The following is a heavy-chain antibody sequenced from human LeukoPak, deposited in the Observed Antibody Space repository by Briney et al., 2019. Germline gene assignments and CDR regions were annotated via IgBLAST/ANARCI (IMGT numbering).Heavy chain of an antibody. V-gene: IGHV3-64D*06. D-gene: IGHD5-18*01. CDR2: ISSNGGST. Sequence: GGSLRLSCSASGFTFSSYAMHWVRQAPGKGLEYVSAISSNGGSTYYADSVKGRFTISRDNSKNTLYLQMSSLRAEDTAVYYCVKGGGYSYGTLDYWGQGTLVTVSS. J-gene: IGHJ4*02. CDR3: VKGGGYSYGTLDY. CDR1: GFTFSSYA.